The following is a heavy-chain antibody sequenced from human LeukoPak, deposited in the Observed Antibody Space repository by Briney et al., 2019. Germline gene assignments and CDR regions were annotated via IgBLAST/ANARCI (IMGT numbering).Heavy chain of an antibody. Sequence: KPSETLSLTCNVSGASVSSGYWSWIRQPPGKGLEWIGYVYYSGSTNYNPSLNGRVTISADTSKNQFFLKMTFVTAADTAVYYCVRTFYEERFDPWGQGTLVTVSS. J-gene: IGHJ5*02. V-gene: IGHV4-59*02. CDR1: GASVSSGY. CDR2: VYYSGST. D-gene: IGHD2/OR15-2a*01. CDR3: VRTFYEERFDP.